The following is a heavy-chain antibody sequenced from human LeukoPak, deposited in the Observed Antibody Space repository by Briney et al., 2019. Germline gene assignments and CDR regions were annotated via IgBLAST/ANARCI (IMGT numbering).Heavy chain of an antibody. CDR1: GFTFSSYA. V-gene: IGHV3-23*01. Sequence: GGSLRLSCAASGFTFSSYAMSWVRRAPGKGLEWVSAISGSGGSTYYADSVKGRFTISRDNSKNTLYLQMNSLRAEDTAVYYCAKDPGRYGDYYFDYWGQGTLVTVSS. D-gene: IGHD4-17*01. CDR3: AKDPGRYGDYYFDY. J-gene: IGHJ4*02. CDR2: ISGSGGST.